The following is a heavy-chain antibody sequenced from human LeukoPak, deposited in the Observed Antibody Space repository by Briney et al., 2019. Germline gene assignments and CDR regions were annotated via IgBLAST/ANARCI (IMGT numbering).Heavy chain of an antibody. J-gene: IGHJ5*02. CDR2: IKSDSAAR. CDR1: GFTFSANS. CDR3: ARGVGTSRWSTHWLDP. Sequence: GGSLRLSCAASGFTFSANSMNWVRQAPGKGLEWISYIKSDSAARLYADSVKGRFTISRDNAKNLLLLQMNSLGVEDTAVYYCARGVGTSRWSTHWLDPWGQGTLVTVSS. D-gene: IGHD6-13*01. V-gene: IGHV3-48*04.